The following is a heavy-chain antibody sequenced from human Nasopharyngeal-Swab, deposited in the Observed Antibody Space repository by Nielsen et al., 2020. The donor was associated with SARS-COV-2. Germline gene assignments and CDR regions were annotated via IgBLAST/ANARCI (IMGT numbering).Heavy chain of an antibody. CDR3: AKAQGIRYGLDV. CDR2: ISNDGSNK. V-gene: IGHV3-30*18. J-gene: IGHJ6*02. CDR1: GFTFSPYA. Sequence: GGSLRLSCAASGFTFSPYAMHWVRQAPGKGLEWVTLISNDGSNKYYGDSVKGRFTISRDNSRNTLFLQMNSLRPEDTAVYYCAKAQGIRYGLDVWGHGTTVTVSS.